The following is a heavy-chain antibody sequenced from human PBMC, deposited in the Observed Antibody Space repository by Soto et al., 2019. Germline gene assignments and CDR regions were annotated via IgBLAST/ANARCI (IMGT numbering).Heavy chain of an antibody. V-gene: IGHV3-30-3*01. CDR1: GFTFSSYV. CDR2: VSNDGALK. J-gene: IGHJ4*02. Sequence: PGGSLRLSCAASGFTFSSYVFHWVRQAPGKGLECVALVSNDGALKYYADSVKGRFTISRDNSENTLYLQMNSLRDGDTAVYYCARDWEMDYWGQGTLVTVSS. D-gene: IGHD1-26*01. CDR3: ARDWEMDY.